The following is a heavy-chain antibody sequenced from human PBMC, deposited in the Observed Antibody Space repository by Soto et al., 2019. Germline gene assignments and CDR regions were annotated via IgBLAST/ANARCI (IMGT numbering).Heavy chain of an antibody. J-gene: IGHJ4*02. V-gene: IGHV4-4*02. D-gene: IGHD5-12*01. CDR1: RYSINNNNW. Sequence: PSETLSLTCDVSRYSINNNNWWSWVRQPPGGGLEWIGELHHGGSTNYNPSLESRATFSVDISKNQFFLKLSSVTAADTAVYYCTKNSAYALDYWGQGTLVTVSP. CDR2: LHHGGST. CDR3: TKNSAYALDY.